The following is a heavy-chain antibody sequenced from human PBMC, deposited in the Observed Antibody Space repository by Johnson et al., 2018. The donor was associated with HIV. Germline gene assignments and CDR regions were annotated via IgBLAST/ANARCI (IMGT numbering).Heavy chain of an antibody. D-gene: IGHD3-3*01. CDR2: ISHDERIE. CDR1: GFTFSRYG. CDR3: ANGGLQFLEWLPHDAFDI. J-gene: IGHJ3*02. Sequence: VQLVESGGGLVQPGRSLRLSCAASGFTFSRYGMHWVRQAPGKGLEWVAFISHDERIEYYGDSVKGRFTISRDNSKNTLYLQMNSLRAEDTAVYYCANGGLQFLEWLPHDAFDIWGQGTMVTVSS. V-gene: IGHV3-30*18.